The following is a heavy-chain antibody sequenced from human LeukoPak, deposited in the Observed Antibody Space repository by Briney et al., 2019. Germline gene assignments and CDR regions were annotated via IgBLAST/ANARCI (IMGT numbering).Heavy chain of an antibody. D-gene: IGHD1-26*01. CDR3: ARDRGAGSNYYYYGMDV. Sequence: ASVKVSCKASGYTFTSYYMHWVRQAPGQGLGWMGIINPSGGSTSYAQKFQGRVTMTRDTSTSTVYMELSSLRSEDTAVYYCARDRGAGSNYYYYGMDVWGQGTTVTVSS. J-gene: IGHJ6*02. CDR1: GYTFTSYY. V-gene: IGHV1-46*01. CDR2: INPSGGST.